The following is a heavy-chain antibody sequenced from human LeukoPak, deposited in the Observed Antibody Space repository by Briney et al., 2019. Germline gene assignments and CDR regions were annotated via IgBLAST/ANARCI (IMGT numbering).Heavy chain of an antibody. V-gene: IGHV3-33*06. J-gene: IGHJ3*02. CDR1: GFTFSSYG. CDR2: IWYDGSNK. Sequence: GGSLRLSCAASGFTFSSYGMHWVRQAPGKGLEWVAVIWYDGSNKYYADSVKGRFTISRDNSKNTLYLQMNSLRAEDTAVYYCAKAWWSTSSGGDSFGIWGQGTMVTVSS. CDR3: AKAWWSTSSGGDSFGI. D-gene: IGHD6-6*01.